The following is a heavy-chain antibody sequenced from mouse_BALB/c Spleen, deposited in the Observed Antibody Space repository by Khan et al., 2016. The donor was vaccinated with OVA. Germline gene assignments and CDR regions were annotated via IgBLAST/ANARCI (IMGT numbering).Heavy chain of an antibody. J-gene: IGHJ3*01. CDR1: GYTFTDYY. V-gene: IGHV1-77*01. Sequence: VQLQESGAELARPGASVKLSCKASGYTFTDYYIDWVKQRTGHGLEWIGEINPGSGNSYYNEKFKGKATLTADKSSNTAFVQLSSLTSDDSAVYFCARECGAWFAYWGQGTLVTVSA. CDR3: ARECGAWFAY. CDR2: INPGSGNS.